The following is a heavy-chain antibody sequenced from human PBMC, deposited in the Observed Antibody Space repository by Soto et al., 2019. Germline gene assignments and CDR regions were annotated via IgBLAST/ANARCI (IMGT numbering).Heavy chain of an antibody. J-gene: IGHJ4*02. D-gene: IGHD6-13*01. CDR2: ISSSSSYT. CDR3: ARVSAAAARIVDY. Sequence: GGSLRLSCAASGFTFSDYYMSWIRQAPGKGLEWVSYISSSSSYTNYADSVKGRFTISRDNAKNSLYLQMNSLRAEDTAVYYCARVSAAAARIVDYWGQGTLVTVSS. CDR1: GFTFSDYY. V-gene: IGHV3-11*05.